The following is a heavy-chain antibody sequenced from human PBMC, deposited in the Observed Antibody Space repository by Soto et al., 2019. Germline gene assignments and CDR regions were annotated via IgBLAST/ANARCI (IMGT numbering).Heavy chain of an antibody. Sequence: SVKVSCKASGYTFTSYAMHWVRQAPGQRLEWMGWINAGNGNTKYSQKFQGRVTITRDTSASTAYMELSSLRSEDTAVYYCARDQEIAAAFPAFDPWGQGTLVTVSS. CDR3: ARDQEIAAAFPAFDP. CDR2: INAGNGNT. D-gene: IGHD6-13*01. V-gene: IGHV1-3*01. CDR1: GYTFTSYA. J-gene: IGHJ5*02.